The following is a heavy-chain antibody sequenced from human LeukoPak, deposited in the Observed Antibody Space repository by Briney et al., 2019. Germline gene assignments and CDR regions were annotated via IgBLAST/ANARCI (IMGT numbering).Heavy chain of an antibody. J-gene: IGHJ4*02. CDR1: GGSVSSGSYY. D-gene: IGHD6-19*01. Sequence: SETLSLTCTVSGGSVSSGSYYWSWIWQPPGEGLEWIGYIYYSGSTNYNPSLKSRVTISVDTSKNQFSLKLSSVTAADTAVYYCARSIAVAGNFDYWGQGTLVTVSS. CDR3: ARSIAVAGNFDY. CDR2: IYYSGST. V-gene: IGHV4-61*01.